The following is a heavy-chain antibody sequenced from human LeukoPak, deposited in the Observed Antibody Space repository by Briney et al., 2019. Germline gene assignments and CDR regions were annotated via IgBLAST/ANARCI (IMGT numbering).Heavy chain of an antibody. CDR2: IHTSGST. D-gene: IGHD6-19*01. V-gene: IGHV4-4*07. CDR3: ARGRAVAGYYYYYMDV. J-gene: IGHJ6*03. Sequence: PSETLSLTCTVSGGSISSYYWNWIRQPAGKGLEWIGRIHTSGSTNYNPSLKSRVTMSVDTSKNKFSLKLSSVTAADTAVYYCARGRAVAGYYYYYMDVWGKGTTVTVSS. CDR1: GGSISSYY.